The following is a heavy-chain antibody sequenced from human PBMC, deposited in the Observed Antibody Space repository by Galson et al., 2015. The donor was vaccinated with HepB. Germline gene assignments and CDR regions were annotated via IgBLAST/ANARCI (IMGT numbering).Heavy chain of an antibody. CDR3: ASDSTIPKKRAFDY. Sequence: SLRLSCAASGFTFSSYAMTWVRQAPGKGLEWVSTISGTGGTTYYADSVKGRFTISRDNSRNTLYLQVNSLRAEDTALYYCASDSTIPKKRAFDYWGQRTLVTVSS. CDR2: ISGTGGTT. J-gene: IGHJ4*02. V-gene: IGHV3-23*01. CDR1: GFTFSSYA. D-gene: IGHD3-22*01.